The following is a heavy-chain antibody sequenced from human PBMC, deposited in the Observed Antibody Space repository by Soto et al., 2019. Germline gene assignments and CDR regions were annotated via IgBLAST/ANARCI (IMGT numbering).Heavy chain of an antibody. CDR1: GGYFRGYY. V-gene: IGHV4-34*01. CDR3: ARYGSGSDYRDPFDY. CDR2: INHSGST. Sequence: PSETQSLTCAVYGGYFRGYYWTWIRQPPGTGLEWIGEINHSGSTNYNPSLKSRVTISVDTSKNQFSLKLTSVTAADTAVYYCARYGSGSDYRDPFDYWGQGTLVTVSS. J-gene: IGHJ4*02. D-gene: IGHD3-10*01.